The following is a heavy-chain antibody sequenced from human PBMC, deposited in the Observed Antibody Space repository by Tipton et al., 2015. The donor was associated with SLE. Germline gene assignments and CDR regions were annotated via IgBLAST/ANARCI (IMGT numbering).Heavy chain of an antibody. J-gene: IGHJ4*02. CDR2: LYTTGST. D-gene: IGHD3-3*01. V-gene: IGHV4-38-2*02. CDR3: ARDGNLYYDFWSGYRYFDY. CDR1: GYSINNAYF. Sequence: TLSLTCAVSGYSINNAYFWGWIRQPPGEGLEWIGRLYTTGSTYYNPSLKRRVSMSVDTSKNQFSLRLSSVTAADTAVYYCARDGNLYYDFWSGYRYFDYWGQGTLVTVSS.